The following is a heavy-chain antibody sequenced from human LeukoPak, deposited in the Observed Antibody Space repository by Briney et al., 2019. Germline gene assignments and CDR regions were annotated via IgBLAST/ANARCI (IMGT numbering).Heavy chain of an antibody. CDR2: INTGNGDT. CDR1: GYTSTSFA. CDR3: SSGDYNSGWVD. Sequence: GASVKVSCKASGYTSTSFAMYWVRQAPGQRLECMGWINTGNGDTKYSQKFQGRVTITRDTSASTAYMELSSLTSEDTAVYYCSSGDYNSGWVDWGQGTLVIVSS. V-gene: IGHV1-3*04. D-gene: IGHD6-19*01. J-gene: IGHJ4*02.